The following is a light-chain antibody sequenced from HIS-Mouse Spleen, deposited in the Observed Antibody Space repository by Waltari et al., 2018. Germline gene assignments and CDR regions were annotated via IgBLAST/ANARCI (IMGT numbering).Light chain of an antibody. CDR2: EDS. CDR1: ALPNKY. CDR3: YSTDSSGNHRV. J-gene: IGLJ2*01. V-gene: IGLV3-10*01. Sequence: SSELTQPPSVSVSPGQTARITCSGDALPNKYAYWYQQKSGQAPVLVIYEDSKRPSGIPERFSGSSSGTMDTLTISGAQVEDEADYYCYSTDSSGNHRVFGGGTKLTVL.